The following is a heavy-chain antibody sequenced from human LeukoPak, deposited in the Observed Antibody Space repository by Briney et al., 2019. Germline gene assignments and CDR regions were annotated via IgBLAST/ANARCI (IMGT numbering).Heavy chain of an antibody. CDR2: IDYSGNT. CDR3: ARQSVRAIAIAARPGNYFDY. J-gene: IGHJ4*02. V-gene: IGHV4-39*01. Sequence: SETLSLTCTVSGGSISSSSDYWGWIRQPPGKGLEWIGSIDYSGNTYYNPSLKSRVTISLDTSKNQFSLKLSSVTAADTAMYYCARQSVRAIAIAARPGNYFDYWGQGTLVTVSS. D-gene: IGHD6-6*01. CDR1: GGSISSSSDY.